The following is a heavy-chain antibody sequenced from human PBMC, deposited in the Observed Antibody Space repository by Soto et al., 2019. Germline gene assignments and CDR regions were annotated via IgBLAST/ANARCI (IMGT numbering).Heavy chain of an antibody. D-gene: IGHD4-17*01. Sequence: ASGKVSCKASGYTYTSYGISWVRQAPGQGLEWMGWISAYNGNTNYAQKLQGRVTMTTDTSTSTAYLELRSLRSDDTAVYYCASVNGEYGDYVRSVYYDYGIDVWGQGTPVTVSS. V-gene: IGHV1-18*01. CDR2: ISAYNGNT. CDR3: ASVNGEYGDYVRSVYYDYGIDV. CDR1: GYTYTSYG. J-gene: IGHJ6*02.